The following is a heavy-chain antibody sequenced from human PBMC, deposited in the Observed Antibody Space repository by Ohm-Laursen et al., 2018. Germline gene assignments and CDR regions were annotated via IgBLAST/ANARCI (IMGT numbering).Heavy chain of an antibody. CDR1: GFSFSSYA. V-gene: IGHV3-21*01. Sequence: SLRLSCTASGFSFSSYAMGWVRQAPGKGLEWVSSISSSSSYIYYADSVKGRFTISRDNAKNSLYLQMNSLRAEDTAVYYCARLSSGWSYWGQGTLVTVSS. CDR3: ARLSSGWSY. CDR2: ISSSSSYI. D-gene: IGHD6-13*01. J-gene: IGHJ4*02.